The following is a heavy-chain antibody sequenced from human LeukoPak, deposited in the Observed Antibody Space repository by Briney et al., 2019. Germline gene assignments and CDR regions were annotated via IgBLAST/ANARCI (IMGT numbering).Heavy chain of an antibody. J-gene: IGHJ5*02. CDR1: GYPFTSYY. D-gene: IGHD4-17*01. V-gene: IGHV1-46*01. Sequence: ASVKVSCKASGYPFTSYYIHWVRQAPGQGLEWMGIMNISRDASSYTERFQDRVTMTRDTSTSTVFMELTSLTSEDTAVYYCTTPGLYGDYFPWGQGTLVTVSP. CDR3: TTPGLYGDYFP. CDR2: MNISRDAS.